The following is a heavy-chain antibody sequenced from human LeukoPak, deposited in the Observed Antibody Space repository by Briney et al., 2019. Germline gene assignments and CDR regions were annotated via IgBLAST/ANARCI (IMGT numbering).Heavy chain of an antibody. D-gene: IGHD3-9*01. CDR1: GGTFSSYA. Sequence: GASVKVSCKASGGTFSSYAISWVRQAPGQGLEWMGGIIPIFGTANYAQKFQGRVTITADESTSTAYMELSSLRSEDTAVYYCARDRPPNILTGYSSDYYYYYMDVWGKGTTVTISS. J-gene: IGHJ6*03. CDR2: IIPIFGTA. V-gene: IGHV1-69*13. CDR3: ARDRPPNILTGYSSDYYYYYMDV.